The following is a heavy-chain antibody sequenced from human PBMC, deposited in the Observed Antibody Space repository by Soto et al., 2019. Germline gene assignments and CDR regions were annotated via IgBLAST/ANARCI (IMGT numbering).Heavy chain of an antibody. Sequence: PRGSLRLSCAASGFTFSTFAMSWVRQAPGKGLVWVSRIDSDGSPTNYADFVKGRFTISRDNAKNTLYLQMNSLRVEDTAVYYCARGASGYGNFDYWGQGTLVTVSS. CDR2: IDSDGSPT. V-gene: IGHV3-74*01. CDR3: ARGASGYGNFDY. J-gene: IGHJ4*02. D-gene: IGHD5-12*01. CDR1: GFTFSTFA.